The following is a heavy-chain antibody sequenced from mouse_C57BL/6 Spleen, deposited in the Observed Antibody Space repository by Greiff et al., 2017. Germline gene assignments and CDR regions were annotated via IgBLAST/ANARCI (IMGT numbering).Heavy chain of an antibody. CDR3: ARHIIYYDYSYAMDY. D-gene: IGHD2-4*01. V-gene: IGHV2-6-1*01. Sequence: VMLVESGPGLVAPSQSLSITCTVSGFSLTSYGVHWVRQPPGKGLEWLVVIWSDGSTTYNSALKSRLSISKDNSKSQVFLKMNSLQTDYTAMYYCARHIIYYDYSYAMDYWGQGTSGTVSS. CDR1: GFSLTSYG. J-gene: IGHJ4*01. CDR2: IWSDGST.